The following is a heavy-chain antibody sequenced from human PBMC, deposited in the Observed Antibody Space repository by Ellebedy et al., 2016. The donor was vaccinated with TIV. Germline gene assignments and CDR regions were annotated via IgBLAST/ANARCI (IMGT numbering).Heavy chain of an antibody. Sequence: PGGSLRLSCAASGFTFSSYDMHWVRQAPGKGLEWVALISYDANNKYYADPVKGRFTISRDNAKNSLYLKMNSLRAEDTAVYYCAREGYSNSWYYFDYWGQGTLVTVSS. CDR1: GFTFSSYD. V-gene: IGHV3-30*03. CDR2: ISYDANNK. J-gene: IGHJ4*02. D-gene: IGHD6-13*01. CDR3: AREGYSNSWYYFDY.